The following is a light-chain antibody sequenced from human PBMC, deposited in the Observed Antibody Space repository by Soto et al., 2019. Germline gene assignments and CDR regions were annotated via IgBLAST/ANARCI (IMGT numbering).Light chain of an antibody. V-gene: IGKV1-9*01. CDR3: QQLNSYPLT. J-gene: IGKJ4*01. CDR2: AAS. Sequence: IPLTQSPSSLSASVGDRVTITCRASQGISSYLAWYQQKPGKAPKLLIYAASTLQSGVPSRFSGSGSGTDFTLIISSLQPEDFATYYCQQLNSYPLTFGGGTKVEIK. CDR1: QGISSY.